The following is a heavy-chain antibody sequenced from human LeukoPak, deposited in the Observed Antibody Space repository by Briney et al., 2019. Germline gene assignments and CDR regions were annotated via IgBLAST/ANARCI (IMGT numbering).Heavy chain of an antibody. V-gene: IGHV1-18*01. D-gene: IGHD6-19*01. Sequence: ASVKVSCKASGYTFTSYGISWVRQAPGQGLEWMGWISAYNGNTNYAQKLQGRVTMTTDTSTSTAYMELRSLRSEDTAVYYCARDRQKRAGYSSGWYYYYYMDVWGKGTTVTVSS. CDR1: GYTFTSYG. J-gene: IGHJ6*03. CDR2: ISAYNGNT. CDR3: ARDRQKRAGYSSGWYYYYYMDV.